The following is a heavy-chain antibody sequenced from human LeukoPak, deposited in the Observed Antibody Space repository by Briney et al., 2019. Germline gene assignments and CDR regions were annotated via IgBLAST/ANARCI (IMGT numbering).Heavy chain of an antibody. J-gene: IGHJ4*02. Sequence: GGSLRLSCAAPGFTFTDYYMSWIRQAPGKGLEWVSYISISSTTIYYADSVKGRFTFSRDNAKNSLYLQMNSLRDEDTAVYYCARAGRLQYGDYVAFDYWGQGTLVTVSS. CDR3: ARAGRLQYGDYVAFDY. V-gene: IGHV3-11*01. CDR1: GFTFTDYY. D-gene: IGHD4-17*01. CDR2: ISISSTTI.